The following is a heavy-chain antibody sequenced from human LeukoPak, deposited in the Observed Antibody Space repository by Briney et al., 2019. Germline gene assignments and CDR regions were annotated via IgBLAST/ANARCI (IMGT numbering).Heavy chain of an antibody. V-gene: IGHV4-59*01. D-gene: IGHD3-22*01. J-gene: IGHJ5*02. CDR3: ARAGDYDSSGYYYEWFDP. Sequence: SETLSLTCTVSGGSISSYYWSWIRQPPGKGLEWIGYIYYSGSTNYNPSLKSRVTISVDTSKNQFSLKLSSVTAADTAVYYCARAGDYDSSGYYYEWFDPWGQGTLVTVSS. CDR1: GGSISSYY. CDR2: IYYSGST.